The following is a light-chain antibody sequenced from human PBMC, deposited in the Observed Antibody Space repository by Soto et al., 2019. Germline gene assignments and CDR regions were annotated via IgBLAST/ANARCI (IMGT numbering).Light chain of an antibody. CDR1: SSDVGGSNY. V-gene: IGLV2-8*01. J-gene: IGLJ2*01. Sequence: QSALTQPPSASGSPGQSGTISCTGTSSDVGGSNYVSWYQQHPGKAPRLMIYEVSKRPSGVPDRFSGSKSGNTASLTVSGLQAEDQADYYWSSYAGSNSLGVFGGGTKLTVL. CDR3: SSYAGSNSLGV. CDR2: EVS.